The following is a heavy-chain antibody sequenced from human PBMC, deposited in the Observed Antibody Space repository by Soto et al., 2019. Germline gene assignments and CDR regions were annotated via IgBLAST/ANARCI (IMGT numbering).Heavy chain of an antibody. CDR3: ARDHYDILTGYYRAYDY. V-gene: IGHV1-18*01. CDR2: ISAYNGNT. Sequence: ASVKVSCKASGYTFTSYGISWVRQAPGQGLEWMGWISAYNGNTNYAQKHQGRVTMTTDTSTSTAYMELRSLRSDDTAVYYCARDHYDILTGYYRAYDYWGQGTLVTVS. D-gene: IGHD3-9*01. J-gene: IGHJ4*02. CDR1: GYTFTSYG.